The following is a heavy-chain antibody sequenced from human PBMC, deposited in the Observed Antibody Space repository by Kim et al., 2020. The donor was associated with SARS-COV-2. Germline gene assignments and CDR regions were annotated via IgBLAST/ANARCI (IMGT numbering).Heavy chain of an antibody. V-gene: IGHV3-23*01. D-gene: IGHD6-13*01. Sequence: SVKGRFTIPRDDSKNPFNLQMSSLRAEDTAVYYCAKEPQKSSWYYFDYWGQGALVTVSS. J-gene: IGHJ4*02. CDR3: AKEPQKSSWYYFDY.